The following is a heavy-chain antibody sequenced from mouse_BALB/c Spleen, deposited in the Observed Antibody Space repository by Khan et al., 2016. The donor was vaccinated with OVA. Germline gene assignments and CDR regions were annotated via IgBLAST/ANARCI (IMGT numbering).Heavy chain of an antibody. D-gene: IGHD2-1*01. V-gene: IGHV2-3*01. Sequence: QVQLKQSGPGLVAPSQSLSITCTVSGFSLTTYGVSWVRQPPGKGLEWLGVIWGDGSTNYHSALISRLTISKDNSKSQVFLKLNSLQTDDTGTYSCAKPNHGTLYAMDYWGQGTSVTVSS. CDR2: IWGDGST. CDR1: GFSLTTYG. J-gene: IGHJ4*01. CDR3: AKPNHGTLYAMDY.